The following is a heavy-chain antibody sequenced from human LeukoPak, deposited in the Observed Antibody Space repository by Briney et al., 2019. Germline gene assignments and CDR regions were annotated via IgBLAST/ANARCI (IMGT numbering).Heavy chain of an antibody. CDR3: ARVYYYYMDV. CDR1: GVSISTSNYY. CDR2: MYYTGNT. Sequence: SETLSLTCTVSGVSISTSNYYWGWIRQPPGKGLEWIGSMYYTGNTYHSPSLKSRVTISVDTSKNQFSLKLSSVTAADTAVYYCARVYYYYMDVWGKGTTVTVSS. J-gene: IGHJ6*03. V-gene: IGHV4-39*07.